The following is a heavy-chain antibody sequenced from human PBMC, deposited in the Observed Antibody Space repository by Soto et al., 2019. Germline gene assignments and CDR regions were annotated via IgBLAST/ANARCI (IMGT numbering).Heavy chain of an antibody. D-gene: IGHD3-10*01. J-gene: IGHJ4*02. CDR3: ARGRGETKTKHFDY. CDR2: IYYSGST. V-gene: IGHV4-39*01. Sequence: PSETLSLTCTVSGGSISSSSYYWGWIRQPPGKGLEWIGSIYYSGSTYYNPSLKSRVTISVDTSKNQSSLKLSSVTAADTAVYYCARGRGETKTKHFDYWGQGTLVTVSS. CDR1: GGSISSSSYY.